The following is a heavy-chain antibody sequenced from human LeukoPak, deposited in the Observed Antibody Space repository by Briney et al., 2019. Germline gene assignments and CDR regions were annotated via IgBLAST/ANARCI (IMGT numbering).Heavy chain of an antibody. CDR3: ARDHYGSGSWYY. CDR2: IYSGGST. J-gene: IGHJ4*02. V-gene: IGHV3-53*01. D-gene: IGHD3-10*01. Sequence: GGSLRLSCAASGFTVSSNYMSWVRQAPGKGLEGVSVIYSGGSTYYADSVKGRFTISRDNSKNTLYLQMNSLRAEDTAVYYCARDHYGSGSWYYWGQGTLVTVSS. CDR1: GFTVSSNY.